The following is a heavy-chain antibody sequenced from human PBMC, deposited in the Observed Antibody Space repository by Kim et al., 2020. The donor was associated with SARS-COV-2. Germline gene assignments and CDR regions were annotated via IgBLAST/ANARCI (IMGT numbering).Heavy chain of an antibody. CDR3: ARNEDY. CDR1: GYTLTSYA. CDR2: IDADNGNT. J-gene: IGHJ4*02. V-gene: IGHV1-3*01. Sequence: ASVKVSCKASGYTLTSYAFHWVRQAPGQRLEWMGWIDADNGNTKYSQKFQGRVTITRDTSASTAYMELSSLRFEDTAVYYCARNEDYWGQGTLVTVSS.